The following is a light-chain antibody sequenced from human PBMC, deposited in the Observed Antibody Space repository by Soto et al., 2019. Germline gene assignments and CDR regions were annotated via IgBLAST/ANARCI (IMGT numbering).Light chain of an antibody. Sequence: EIVLTQSPGTLSFPPGERATLSLRASQSVSNYLAWYQQKPGQAPRLLIYDASNRATGIPARFSGSGSGTDFTLTISSLEPEDFAVYYCQQRSNWLTFGGGTKVDIK. V-gene: IGKV3-11*01. CDR3: QQRSNWLT. J-gene: IGKJ4*01. CDR2: DAS. CDR1: QSVSNY.